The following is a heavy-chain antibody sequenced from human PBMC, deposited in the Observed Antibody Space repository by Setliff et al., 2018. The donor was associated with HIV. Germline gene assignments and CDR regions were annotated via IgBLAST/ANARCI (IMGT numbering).Heavy chain of an antibody. V-gene: IGHV4-39*07. J-gene: IGHJ3*02. CDR1: GGSITSRSYY. Sequence: SETLSLTCTVSGGSITSRSYYWGCIRQPPGKGLEWIGNIFDGGSTYYNPSLKSRVTISVDTSKNQFSLKLNSVTAADTAVYYCAREDYYDQKGAFDIWGQGTMVTVSS. CDR2: IFDGGST. CDR3: AREDYYDQKGAFDI. D-gene: IGHD3-22*01.